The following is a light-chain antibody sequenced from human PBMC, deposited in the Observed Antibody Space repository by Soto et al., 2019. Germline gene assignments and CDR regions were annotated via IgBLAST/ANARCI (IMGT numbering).Light chain of an antibody. CDR1: SANIGSNT. Sequence: QLVLTQPPSASGTPGQRVTISCSGSSANIGSNTVNWYQQLPETAPKLLLYSNNHRPSGVPDRFSGSKSGTSASLAIRGLHSEDEADYYCAAWDDSLNGVVFGGGTKLTVL. CDR3: AAWDDSLNGVV. J-gene: IGLJ2*01. V-gene: IGLV1-44*01. CDR2: SNN.